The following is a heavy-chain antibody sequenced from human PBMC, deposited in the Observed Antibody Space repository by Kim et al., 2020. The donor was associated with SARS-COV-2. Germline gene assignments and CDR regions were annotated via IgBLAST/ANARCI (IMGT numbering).Heavy chain of an antibody. D-gene: IGHD3-10*01. CDR2: IYYSGST. Sequence: SETLSLTCTVSGGSISSYYWSWIRQPPGKGLEWIGYIYYSGSTNYNPSLKSRVTISVDTSKNQFSLKLSSVTAADTAVYYCARDNFGELGYWGQGTLVTV. V-gene: IGHV4-59*13. J-gene: IGHJ4*02. CDR1: GGSISSYY. CDR3: ARDNFGELGY.